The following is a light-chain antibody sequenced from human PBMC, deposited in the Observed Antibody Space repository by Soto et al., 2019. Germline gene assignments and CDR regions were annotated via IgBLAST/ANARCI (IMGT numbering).Light chain of an antibody. CDR1: TSNIGSNT. J-gene: IGLJ2*01. Sequence: QSVLTQPHSASGTPGQRVTISCSGSTSNIGSNTVNWYHHLPGTAPKLLIYSHNQRPSGVPDRFSGSRSGTSASLAISGLQSDDEADYYCAAWDDSLNGGVFGGGTKLTVL. CDR3: AAWDDSLNGGV. V-gene: IGLV1-44*01. CDR2: SHN.